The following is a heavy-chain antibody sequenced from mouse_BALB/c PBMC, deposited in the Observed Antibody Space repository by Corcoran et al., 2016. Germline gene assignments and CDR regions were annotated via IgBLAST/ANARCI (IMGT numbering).Heavy chain of an antibody. CDR1: GYTFTGYY. CDR3: ARDADWYFDV. CDR2: IKPNNGST. J-gene: IGHJ1*01. V-gene: IGHV1-26*01. Sequence: EVQLQQSGPELMKPGASVKISCKASGYTFTGYYMKWVKQRHGQGLEWIGDIKPNNGSTSYNEKFKGKATLTVDKSSSTAYMQLNSLTSEDSAVYYCARDADWYFDVWGAGTTVTVSS.